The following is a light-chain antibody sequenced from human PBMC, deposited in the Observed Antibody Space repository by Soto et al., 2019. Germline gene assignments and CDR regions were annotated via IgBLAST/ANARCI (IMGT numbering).Light chain of an antibody. CDR1: QNITRW. CDR3: QQFKNYPLT. Sequence: TQMTQSPSTLSTSIGDSGTITCRASQNITRWLAWYQQKPGKAPKLLIYQASTLESGVPSRFSGSGSGTEFSLTISSLQPDDFATYYCQQFKNYPLTFGGGTKVDIK. J-gene: IGKJ4*01. CDR2: QAS. V-gene: IGKV1-5*03.